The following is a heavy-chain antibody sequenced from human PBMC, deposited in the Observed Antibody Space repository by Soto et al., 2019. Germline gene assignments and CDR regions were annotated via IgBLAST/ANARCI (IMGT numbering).Heavy chain of an antibody. J-gene: IGHJ4*02. D-gene: IGHD3-10*01. Sequence: TLSLTCAVYGGSFSGYYCSWIRQPPGKGLEWIGEINHSGSTNYNPSLKSRVTRSVDTSKNQFSLKLSSVTAADTAVYYCARDLGGNSGPWLYYWGQGTLVTVSS. V-gene: IGHV4-34*01. CDR3: ARDLGGNSGPWLYY. CDR2: INHSGST. CDR1: GGSFSGYY.